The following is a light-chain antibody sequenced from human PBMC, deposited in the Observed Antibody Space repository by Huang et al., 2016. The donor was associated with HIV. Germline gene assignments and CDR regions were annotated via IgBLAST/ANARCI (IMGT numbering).Light chain of an antibody. CDR2: DAS. V-gene: IGKV3-15*01. J-gene: IGKJ1*01. CDR3: QQYSNWPPWT. Sequence: EVVMTQSPATLSVSPGERATLSCRASQSVNSNLAWYQQKSGQAPRLLIYDASTRATGSPARVSGSGSGTEFTLRISSLHTEDFAIYYCQQYSNWPPWTFGQGTKVEIK. CDR1: QSVNSN.